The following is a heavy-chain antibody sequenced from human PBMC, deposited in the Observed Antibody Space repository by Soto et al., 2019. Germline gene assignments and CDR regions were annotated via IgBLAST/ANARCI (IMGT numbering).Heavy chain of an antibody. CDR1: GGTFSSYA. Sequence: SVKVSCKASGGTFSSYAISWARQAPGQGLEWMGGIIPIFGTANYAQKFQGRVTMTRDTSISTAYMELSRLRSDDTAVYYCARPYSSGWTPFDPWGQGTLVTVSS. CDR3: ARPYSSGWTPFDP. V-gene: IGHV1-69*05. D-gene: IGHD6-19*01. J-gene: IGHJ5*02. CDR2: IIPIFGTA.